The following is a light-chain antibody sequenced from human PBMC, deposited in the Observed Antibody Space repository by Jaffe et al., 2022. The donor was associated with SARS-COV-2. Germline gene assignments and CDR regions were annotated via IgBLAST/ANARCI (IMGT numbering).Light chain of an antibody. CDR1: SSDIGTSNY. CDR3: CSSSSGTTLYL. CDR2: DVS. J-gene: IGLJ1*01. Sequence: QSALTQPASVSGSPGQSLTISCSGTSSDIGTSNYVSWYQQHPGEAPKLIICDVSNRPSGVPERFSGSKSGNTASLTISGLQAEDEADYYCCSSSSGTTLYLFGTGTRVTVL. V-gene: IGLV2-14*03.